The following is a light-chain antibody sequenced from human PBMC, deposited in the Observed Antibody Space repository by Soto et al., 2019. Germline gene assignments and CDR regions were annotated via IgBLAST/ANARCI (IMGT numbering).Light chain of an antibody. CDR1: SSNIGAGYD. CDR2: GNR. CDR3: QSYDSSLSVV. J-gene: IGLJ2*01. V-gene: IGLV1-40*01. Sequence: QSVLTQPPSVSGAPGQRVTISCTGSSSNIGAGYDVHWYQQLPGTAPQLLIYGNRKRPSGVPERFSGSKSGTSASLAITGLQAEDEADYYCQSYDSSLSVVFGGGTQLTVL.